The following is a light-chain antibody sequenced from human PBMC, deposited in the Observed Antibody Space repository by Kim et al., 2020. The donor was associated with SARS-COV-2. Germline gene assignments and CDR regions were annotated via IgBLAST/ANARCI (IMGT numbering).Light chain of an antibody. CDR2: SNN. Sequence: GQRVTISCSGSRSNIGSNTVTWYQQLPGMAPKLLIYSNNQRPSGVPDRFSGSKSGTSASLAISGLQSEDEADYYCAAWDDSLNGLVFGAGTKVTVL. J-gene: IGLJ1*01. CDR1: RSNIGSNT. V-gene: IGLV1-44*01. CDR3: AAWDDSLNGLV.